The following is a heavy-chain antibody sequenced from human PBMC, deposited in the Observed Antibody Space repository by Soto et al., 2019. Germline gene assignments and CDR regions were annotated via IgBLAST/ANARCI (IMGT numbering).Heavy chain of an antibody. V-gene: IGHV3-21*01. CDR2: ITSSSSYI. Sequence: EVVLVESGGGLVKPGGSLRLTCAASGFTFSSYSMNWVRQAPGKGLEWVSSITSSSSYIYYEDSVKGRFTISRDNAKNSLYLQMNSLRAEDTAVYYCACRHYGMDVWGQGTTVTVSS. J-gene: IGHJ6*02. CDR1: GFTFSSYS. CDR3: ACRHYGMDV.